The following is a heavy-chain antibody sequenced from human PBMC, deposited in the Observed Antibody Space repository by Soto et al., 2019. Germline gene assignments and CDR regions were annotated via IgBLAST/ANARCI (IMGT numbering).Heavy chain of an antibody. J-gene: IGHJ4*02. D-gene: IGHD1-1*01. CDR2: INDGSEE. V-gene: IGHV3-33*01. Sequence: QVQLVESGGGVVRPGTSLRLSCAATGFSFSAHGMHWVRQAPGKGLEWLAVINDGSEEGYADSVRGRFTISRDNARNILYLQMDYLRAEYSALYYCARDDLFVDNGLDHWGQGTLVTVSS. CDR3: ARDDLFVDNGLDH. CDR1: GFSFSAHG.